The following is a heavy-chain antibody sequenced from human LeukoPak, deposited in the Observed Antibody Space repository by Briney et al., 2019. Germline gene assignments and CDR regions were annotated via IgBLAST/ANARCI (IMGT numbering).Heavy chain of an antibody. J-gene: IGHJ6*03. Sequence: PGGSLRLSCAASGFAFSSYDMHWVRQATGKGLEWVSAIGTAGDTYYPGSVKGRFTISRENAKNSLYLQMNSLRAEDTAVYYCARDRDFGGWYYYMDVWGKGTTVTVSS. CDR1: GFAFSSYD. CDR2: IGTAGDT. D-gene: IGHD3-16*01. CDR3: ARDRDFGGWYYYMDV. V-gene: IGHV3-13*01.